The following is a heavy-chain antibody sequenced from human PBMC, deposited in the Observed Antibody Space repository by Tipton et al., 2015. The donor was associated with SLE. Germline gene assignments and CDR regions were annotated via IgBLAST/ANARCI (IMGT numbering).Heavy chain of an antibody. CDR3: AREYNYYGSGSYYKVFDY. V-gene: IGHV3-30*04. J-gene: IGHJ4*02. CDR1: GFTFSSYA. D-gene: IGHD3-10*01. Sequence: SLRLSCPASGFTFSSYAMHWVRQAPGKGLEWVAVISYDGSNKYYADSVKGRFTISRDNSKNTLYLQMNNPRAEDTAVYYCAREYNYYGSGSYYKVFDYWGRGTLVTVSS. CDR2: ISYDGSNK.